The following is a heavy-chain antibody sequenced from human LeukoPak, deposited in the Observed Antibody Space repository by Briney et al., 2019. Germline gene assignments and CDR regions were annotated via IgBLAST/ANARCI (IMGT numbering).Heavy chain of an antibody. CDR2: IFPIFGTA. CDR3: ATHTIFGVAYYYYYMAG. D-gene: IGHD3-3*01. J-gene: IGHJ6*03. CDR1: GGTFSSYA. V-gene: IGHV1-69*05. Sequence: SVNVSCKASGGTFSSYAISWVRQAPGQGLEWMGGIFPIFGTANYAQKFQGRVTVTTDEFTSTAYMELSSLRSEDTAVYYCATHTIFGVAYYYYYMAGWGKGTTVTVSS.